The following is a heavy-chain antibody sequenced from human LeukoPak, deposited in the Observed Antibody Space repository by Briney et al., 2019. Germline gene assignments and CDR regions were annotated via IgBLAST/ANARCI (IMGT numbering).Heavy chain of an antibody. CDR1: GYTFTSYG. CDR2: ISAYNGNT. D-gene: IGHD3-10*01. Sequence: ASVKVSCKASGYTFTSYGISWVRQAPGQGLEWMGWISAYNGNTNYAQKLQGRVTMTTDTSTSTAYMELRSLRSDDTAVYYCARGPYYYGSGSYHYWGQGTLVTVFS. J-gene: IGHJ4*02. V-gene: IGHV1-18*04. CDR3: ARGPYYYGSGSYHY.